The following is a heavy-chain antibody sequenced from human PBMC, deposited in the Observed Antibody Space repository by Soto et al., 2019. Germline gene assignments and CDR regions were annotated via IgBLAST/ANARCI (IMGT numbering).Heavy chain of an antibody. CDR3: ARDHLILPAHDFFYGSDV. CDR1: GFVFSMYS. CDR2: IPQEGVDG. Sequence: GGSLRLSCEVSGFVFSMYSMSWVRQTPGKGLEWVAKIPQEGVDGHYADSVEGRFTTSRDNGKNSLYLQMNNLRAEDTAVYYCARDHLILPAHDFFYGSDVWGRGATVTVSS. J-gene: IGHJ6*02. V-gene: IGHV3-7*03. D-gene: IGHD2-21*02.